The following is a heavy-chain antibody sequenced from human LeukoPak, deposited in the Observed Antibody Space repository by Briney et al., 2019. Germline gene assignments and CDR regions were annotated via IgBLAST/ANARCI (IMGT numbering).Heavy chain of an antibody. CDR1: GGSISSSSYY. CDR3: AREVVVPAAIHYYYYYYMDV. J-gene: IGHJ6*03. D-gene: IGHD2-2*01. CDR2: IYYSGST. V-gene: IGHV4-39*07. Sequence: SETLSLTCTLSGGSISSSSYYWGWIRQPPGKGLEWIGSIYYSGSTYYNPSLKTRVPILVDTSKNQFSLKLSSVTAADTAVYYCAREVVVPAAIHYYYYYYMDVWGKGTKVTVSS.